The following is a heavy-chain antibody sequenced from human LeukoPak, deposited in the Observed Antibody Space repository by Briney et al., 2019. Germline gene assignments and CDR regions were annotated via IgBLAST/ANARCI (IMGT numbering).Heavy chain of an antibody. CDR3: ARFPGYGSSSKGEYYYGMDV. V-gene: IGHV3-21*01. Sequence: GSLRLSCAASGFTFSSYSMNWVRQAPGKGLEWVSSISSSSRYIYYADSVKGRFTISRDNAKNSLYLQMNSLRAEDTAVYYCARFPGYGSSSKGEYYYGMDVWGKGTTVTVSS. J-gene: IGHJ6*04. CDR1: GFTFSSYS. D-gene: IGHD6-13*01. CDR2: ISSSSRYI.